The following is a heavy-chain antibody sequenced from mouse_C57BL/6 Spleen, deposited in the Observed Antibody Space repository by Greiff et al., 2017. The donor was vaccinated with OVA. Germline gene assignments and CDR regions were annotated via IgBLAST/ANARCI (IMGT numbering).Heavy chain of an antibody. Sequence: VQLQQSGPELVKPGASVKISCKASGYSFTDYNMNWVKQSNGKSLEWIGVINPNYGTTSYNQKFKGKATLTVDQSSSTAYMQLNSLTSEDSAVYYCAKSLYYSNPYYAMDYWGQGTSVTVSS. V-gene: IGHV1-39*01. J-gene: IGHJ4*01. CDR3: AKSLYYSNPYYAMDY. CDR2: INPNYGTT. D-gene: IGHD2-5*01. CDR1: GYSFTDYN.